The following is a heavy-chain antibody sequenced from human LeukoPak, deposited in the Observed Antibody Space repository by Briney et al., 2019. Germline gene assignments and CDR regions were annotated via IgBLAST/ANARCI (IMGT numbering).Heavy chain of an antibody. CDR2: ISYDGSNK. J-gene: IGHJ4*02. CDR3: AKGLAGSSKTGIDY. V-gene: IGHV3-30*18. CDR1: GFTFSSYG. Sequence: GGSLRLSCAASGFTFSSYGMHWVRQAPGKGLEWVAVISYDGSNKYYADSVKGRFTISRDNSKNTLYLQMNSLRAEDTVVYYCAKGLAGSSKTGIDYWGQGTLVTVSS. D-gene: IGHD6-6*01.